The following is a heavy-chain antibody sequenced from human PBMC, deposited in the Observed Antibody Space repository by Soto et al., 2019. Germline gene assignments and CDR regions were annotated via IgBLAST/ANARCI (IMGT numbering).Heavy chain of an antibody. J-gene: IGHJ4*02. CDR2: ISGSGGST. CDR3: AKVSDDYGEEKYDY. V-gene: IGHV3-23*01. Sequence: GGSLRLSCAASGFTFSSYAMSWVRQAPGKGLEWVSAISGSGGSTYYADSVKGRFTISRDNSKNTLYLQMNSLRAEDTAVYYCAKVSDDYGEEKYDYWGQGALVTVSS. CDR1: GFTFSSYA. D-gene: IGHD4-17*01.